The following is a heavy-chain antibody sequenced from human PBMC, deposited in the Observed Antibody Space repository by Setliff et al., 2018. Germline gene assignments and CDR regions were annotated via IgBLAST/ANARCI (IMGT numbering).Heavy chain of an antibody. D-gene: IGHD2-21*02. J-gene: IGHJ6*03. CDR1: GFTFIIYS. CDR2: ISSGSNSI. Sequence: PGGSLRLSCAASGFTFIIYSMNWVRQGPGKGLEWISYISSGSNSIYYADSVMGRFTISRDKARNSLYLQMNRLRPEDTAVYYCAKSGGDHCCPLYHHYYMDVWGTGTTVTVSS. CDR3: AKSGGDHCCPLYHHYYMDV. V-gene: IGHV3-48*01.